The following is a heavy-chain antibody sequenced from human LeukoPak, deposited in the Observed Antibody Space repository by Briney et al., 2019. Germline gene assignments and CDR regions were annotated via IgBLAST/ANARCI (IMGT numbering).Heavy chain of an antibody. D-gene: IGHD3-10*02. V-gene: IGHV4-59*01. J-gene: IGHJ4*02. CDR3: ARSTGSTMFIDY. CDR1: GGSISPYY. Sequence: SETLSLTCTVSGGSISPYYWSWVRQPPGKGLGWLGYIYYSGDTGYKTSLKSRVAMAVDTSKTQFSLRLTSVTAADPAVYCCARSTGSTMFIDYWGQGTLVTVSS. CDR2: IYYSGDT.